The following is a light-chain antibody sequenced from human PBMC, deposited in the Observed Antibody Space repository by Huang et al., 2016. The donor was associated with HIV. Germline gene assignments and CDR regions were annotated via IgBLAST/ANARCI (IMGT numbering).Light chain of an antibody. J-gene: IGKJ4*01. Sequence: DIVMTQSPDSLAVSLGERATVNCKSSQTILYSSKNKNYLAWYQQKPGQPPKLLFYWESTRESGVPDRFSGSGSGTDFTLTISSLQAEDVAVYYCQQYFETPLTFGGGTKVEIK. CDR1: QTILYSSKNKNY. CDR2: WES. V-gene: IGKV4-1*01. CDR3: QQYFETPLT.